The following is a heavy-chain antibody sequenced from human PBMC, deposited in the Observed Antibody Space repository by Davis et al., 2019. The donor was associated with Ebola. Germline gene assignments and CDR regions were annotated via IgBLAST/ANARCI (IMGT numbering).Heavy chain of an antibody. Sequence: GESLKISCVASGFDFKTYGMHWVRQAPGKGLEWVAFVAYDDSYEYYADFVKGRFTIYRDNSDTKNTLYLQMDSLRPDDTAVYYCAKGAGSSWFRLVDYWGQGTLVSVSS. J-gene: IGHJ4*02. CDR1: GFDFKTYG. CDR2: VAYDDSYE. CDR3: AKGAGSSWFRLVDY. V-gene: IGHV3-30*02. D-gene: IGHD6-13*01.